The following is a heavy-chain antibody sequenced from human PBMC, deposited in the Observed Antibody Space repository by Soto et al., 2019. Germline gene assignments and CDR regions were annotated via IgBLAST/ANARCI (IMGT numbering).Heavy chain of an antibody. CDR1: GVSITNYY. CDR3: ARGGFRYYFDY. CDR2: VYRTGNT. Sequence: SETLSLTCSVSGVSITNYYWTWIRHPPGKGLEWIGYVYRTGNTYYNPSLKSRVTISLDTSKNQVSLRLSSVTAADTAVYYCARGGFRYYFDYWGQGTLVTVSS. J-gene: IGHJ4*02. V-gene: IGHV4-59*01. D-gene: IGHD2-21*01.